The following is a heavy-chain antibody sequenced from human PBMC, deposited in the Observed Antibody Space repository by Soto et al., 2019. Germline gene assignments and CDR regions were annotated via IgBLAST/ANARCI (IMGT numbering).Heavy chain of an antibody. Sequence: GGSLRLSCAASGFTFSSYGMHWVRQAPGKGLEWVAVIWYDGSNKYYADSVKGRFTISRDNSKNSLYLQVNSLRAEDTAVYYCASLRLRARRVDYWGERSLVTVSS. V-gene: IGHV3-33*01. CDR3: ASLRLRARRVDY. CDR2: IWYDGSNK. CDR1: GFTFSSYG. J-gene: IGHJ4*02. D-gene: IGHD6-6*01.